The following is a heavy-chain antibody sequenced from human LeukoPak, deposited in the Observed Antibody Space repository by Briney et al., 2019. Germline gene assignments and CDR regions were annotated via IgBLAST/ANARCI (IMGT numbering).Heavy chain of an antibody. CDR2: IYYSGST. Sequence: SETLSLTCTVSGGSISSSSYYWGWIRQPPGKGLEWIGSIYYSGSTYYNPSLKSRVTISVDTSKNQFSLKLSSVTAADTAVYYCARYSSSWYVRNGLFDYWGQGTLVTVSS. J-gene: IGHJ4*02. V-gene: IGHV4-39*07. D-gene: IGHD6-13*01. CDR3: ARYSSSWYVRNGLFDY. CDR1: GGSISSSSYY.